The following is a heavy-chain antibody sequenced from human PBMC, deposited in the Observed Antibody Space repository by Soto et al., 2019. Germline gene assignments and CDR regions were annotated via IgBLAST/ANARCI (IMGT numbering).Heavy chain of an antibody. CDR2: IYHSGST. D-gene: IGHD2-2*01. CDR1: GGSISSSNW. CDR3: ARADVKYCSSTSCYVYYGMEV. Sequence: SETLSLTCAVSGGSISSSNWWSRVRQPPGKGLEWIGEIYHSGSTNYNPSLNSRVTISVDKAKNQFSLKLSSVTAADTAVYYCARADVKYCSSTSCYVYYGMEVWGQGTTVTVSS. V-gene: IGHV4-4*02. J-gene: IGHJ6*02.